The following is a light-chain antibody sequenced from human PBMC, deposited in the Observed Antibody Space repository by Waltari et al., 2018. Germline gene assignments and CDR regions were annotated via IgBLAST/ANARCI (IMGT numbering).Light chain of an antibody. Sequence: EIVMTQSPATLSVSQGERATLSCRASQSVDSNLAWYQQKPGQAPRLLIFGASTRATGIPARFSGSGSGTEFTLTISSLQSEDFAVYYCQQYNNWLTWSFGQGTKVEIK. CDR1: QSVDSN. CDR2: GAS. V-gene: IGKV3-15*01. CDR3: QQYNNWLTWS. J-gene: IGKJ1*01.